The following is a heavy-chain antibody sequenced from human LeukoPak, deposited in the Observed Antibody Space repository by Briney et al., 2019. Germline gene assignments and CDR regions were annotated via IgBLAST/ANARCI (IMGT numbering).Heavy chain of an antibody. J-gene: IGHJ4*02. D-gene: IGHD3-22*01. V-gene: IGHV3-7*01. Sequence: GGSLRLSCAASGFTSSSYWMTWVRQAPGKGLEWVANIKQDGTEKYYVGSVKGRFTISRDNAKNSLYLQMNSLRAEDTAVYFCARGFDSRFFDKWGQGTLVTVSS. CDR2: IKQDGTEK. CDR1: GFTSSSYW. CDR3: ARGFDSRFFDK.